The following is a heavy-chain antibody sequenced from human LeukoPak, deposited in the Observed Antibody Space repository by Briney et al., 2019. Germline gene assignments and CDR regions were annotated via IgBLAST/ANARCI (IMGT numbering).Heavy chain of an antibody. Sequence: GGSLRLSCAASGFTFSSYAMSWVRQAPGKGLEWVANIKQDGSESYYVDSVKGRFTISRDNAENSLYLQMNSLRAEDTAVYYCARGISSSWYYWGQGTLVTVSS. CDR1: GFTFSSYA. J-gene: IGHJ4*02. V-gene: IGHV3-7*05. CDR3: ARGISSSWYY. D-gene: IGHD6-13*01. CDR2: IKQDGSES.